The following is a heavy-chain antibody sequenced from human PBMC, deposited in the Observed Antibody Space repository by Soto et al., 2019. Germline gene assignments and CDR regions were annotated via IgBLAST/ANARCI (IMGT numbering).Heavy chain of an antibody. Sequence: ASVKVSCKASGYTFTSYGISWVRQAPGQGLEWMGWISAYNGNTNYAQKLQGRVTMTTDTSTSTAYMELRSLRSDDTAVYYCAREVPPPSYSYSYRAVGGKGTTVPVS. CDR2: ISAYNGNT. CDR1: GYTFTSYG. J-gene: IGHJ6*03. CDR3: AREVPPPSYSYSYRAV. V-gene: IGHV1-18*01.